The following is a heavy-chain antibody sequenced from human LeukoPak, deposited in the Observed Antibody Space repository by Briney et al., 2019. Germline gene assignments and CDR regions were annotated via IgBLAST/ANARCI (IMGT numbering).Heavy chain of an antibody. V-gene: IGHV3-30*03. CDR1: GFTFSSYG. CDR2: ISYDGSNK. Sequence: GGSLRLSCAASGFTFSSYGMHWVRQAPGKGLEWVAVISYDGSNKYYADSVKGRFTISRDNSKNTLYLQMNSLRAEDTAVYYCARRNAMDVWGQGTTVIVFS. CDR3: ARRNAMDV. J-gene: IGHJ6*02.